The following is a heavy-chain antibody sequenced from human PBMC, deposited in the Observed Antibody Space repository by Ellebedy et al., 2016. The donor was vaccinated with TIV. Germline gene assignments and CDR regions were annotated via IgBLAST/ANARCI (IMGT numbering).Heavy chain of an antibody. CDR3: VRAAKDGYNWVSIDY. J-gene: IGHJ4*02. Sequence: GGSLRLSXAASGFTFSDYYMSWIRQAPGKGLEWVSYISSSGSTIYYADSVKGRFTISRDNAKNSLYLQMNSLRAEDTALYYCVRAAKDGYNWVSIDYWGQGTLVTVSS. CDR1: GFTFSDYY. D-gene: IGHD5-24*01. CDR2: ISSSGSTI. V-gene: IGHV3-11*04.